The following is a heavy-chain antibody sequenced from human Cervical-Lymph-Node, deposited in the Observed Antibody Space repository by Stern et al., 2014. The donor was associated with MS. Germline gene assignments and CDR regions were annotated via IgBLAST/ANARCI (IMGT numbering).Heavy chain of an antibody. D-gene: IGHD5-12*01. J-gene: IGHJ4*02. CDR3: ARSPATPSGYDRFDY. CDR2: IFPRDSNT. V-gene: IGHV5-51*03. CDR1: GYLFDDYW. Sequence: VQLGQSGAEVKKPGESLKISCEASGYLFDDYWIGWVRQMSGRGLELVAIIFPRDSNTRYSPSVQGQVTISADKSISTAYLQGSSLRPADTAIYYCARSPATPSGYDRFDYWGQGALVTVSS.